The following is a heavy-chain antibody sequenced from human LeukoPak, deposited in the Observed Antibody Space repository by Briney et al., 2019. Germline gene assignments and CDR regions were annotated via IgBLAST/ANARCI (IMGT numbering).Heavy chain of an antibody. D-gene: IGHD6-6*01. V-gene: IGHV4-39*07. J-gene: IGHJ6*03. CDR3: ARESSSSRYFMDV. CDR1: GGSTSTSTSY. CDR2: IHYSGST. Sequence: PSETLSLTCSVSGGSTSTSTSYWGWIRQLPGKGLEWIGSIHYSGSTYKNPSLKSRVTISMDTSKSQFSLKVTSLTAADSAVYYCARESSSSRYFMDVWGRGTTVTVSS.